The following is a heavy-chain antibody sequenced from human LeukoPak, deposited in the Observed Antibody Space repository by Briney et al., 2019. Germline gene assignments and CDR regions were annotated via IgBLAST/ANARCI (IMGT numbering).Heavy chain of an antibody. D-gene: IGHD5-12*01. CDR2: IYYSGST. Sequence: SETLSLTCTVSGGSISSYYWSWIRQPPVKGLEWIGYIYYSGSTNYNPSLKSRVTISVDTSKNQFSLNLSSVTAADTAVYYCARGGGYSGYDFGYWGQGTLVTVSS. V-gene: IGHV4-59*01. CDR3: ARGGGYSGYDFGY. CDR1: GGSISSYY. J-gene: IGHJ4*02.